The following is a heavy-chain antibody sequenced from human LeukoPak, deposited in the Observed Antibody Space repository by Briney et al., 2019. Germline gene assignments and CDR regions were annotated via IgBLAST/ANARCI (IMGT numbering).Heavy chain of an antibody. CDR1: GGSFSGYY. D-gene: IGHD6-13*01. Sequence: SETLSLTCAVYGGSFSGYYWSWTRQPPGKGLEWIGEINHSGSTNYNPSLKSRVTISVDTSKNQFSLKLSSVTAADTAVYYCARHDSSSWYYFDYWGQGTLVTVSS. J-gene: IGHJ4*02. CDR3: ARHDSSSWYYFDY. V-gene: IGHV4-34*01. CDR2: INHSGST.